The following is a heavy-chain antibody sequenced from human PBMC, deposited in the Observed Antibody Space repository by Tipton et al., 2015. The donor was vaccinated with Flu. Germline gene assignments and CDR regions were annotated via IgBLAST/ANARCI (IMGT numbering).Heavy chain of an antibody. CDR3: TRQVGDGDQPDY. D-gene: IGHD4-17*01. CDR2: IRSKANSYAT. J-gene: IGHJ4*02. CDR1: GFTFSGSA. V-gene: IGHV3-73*01. Sequence: SLRLSCAASGFTFSGSAMHWVRQASGKGLEWVGRIRSKANSYATAYAASVKGRFTISRDDSKNTAYLQMNSLKTEDTAVYYCTRQVGDGDQPDYWGQGTLVTVSS.